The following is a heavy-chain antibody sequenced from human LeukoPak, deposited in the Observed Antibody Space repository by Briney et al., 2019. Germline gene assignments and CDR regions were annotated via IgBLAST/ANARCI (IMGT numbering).Heavy chain of an antibody. CDR3: AKVRYQPYYYHYMDV. V-gene: IGHV3-30*18. D-gene: IGHD2-15*01. CDR1: GFTFSSYG. CDR2: ISYDGSNK. J-gene: IGHJ6*03. Sequence: PGRSLRLSCAASGFTFSSYGMHWVRHAPGKGLEWVAVISYDGSNKYYADSVKGRFTISRDNSKNTLYLQMNSLRAEDTAVYYCAKVRYQPYYYHYMDVWGKGTTVTVSS.